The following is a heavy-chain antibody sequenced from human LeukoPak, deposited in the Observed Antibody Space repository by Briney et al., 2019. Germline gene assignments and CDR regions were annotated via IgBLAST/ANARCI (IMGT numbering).Heavy chain of an antibody. CDR2: IYYSGST. Sequence: SETLSLTCTVSGGSISNSSYYWGWIRQPPGKGLEWIGSIYYSGSTYYNPSLKSRVTISVDTSKNQFSLKLSSVTAADTAVYYCARLPLGYISYGSGSYDYWGQGTLVTVSS. CDR3: ARLPLGYISYGSGSYDY. D-gene: IGHD3-10*01. V-gene: IGHV4-39*01. CDR1: GGSISNSSYY. J-gene: IGHJ4*02.